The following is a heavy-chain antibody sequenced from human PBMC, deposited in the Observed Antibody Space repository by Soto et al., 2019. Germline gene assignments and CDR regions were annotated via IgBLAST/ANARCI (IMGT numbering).Heavy chain of an antibody. V-gene: IGHV1-18*01. CDR3: ARGNDYSNYPDY. J-gene: IGHJ4*02. CDR2: ISAYNGNT. D-gene: IGHD4-4*01. CDR1: GYTFTSYG. Sequence: GASGKVSCKGSGYTFTSYGISWGGQAPGQGLEWMGWISAYNGNTNYAQKLQGRVTMTTDTSTSTAYMELRSLRSDDTAVYYCARGNDYSNYPDYWGQGTLVTVSS.